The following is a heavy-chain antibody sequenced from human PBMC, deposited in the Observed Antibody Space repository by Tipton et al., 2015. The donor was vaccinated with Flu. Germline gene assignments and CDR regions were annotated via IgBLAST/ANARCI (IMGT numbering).Heavy chain of an antibody. Sequence: LRLSCTISGDSISGDYYWGWIRQPPGKGLEWIGNVHRTGSPYYNPSLRSRVIMTVDGAKNQFSLKLSSVTAADTAVYYCARGRMVRGVILTAYYYYGMDIWGQGTTVTVSS. V-gene: IGHV4-38-2*02. D-gene: IGHD3-10*01. CDR2: VHRTGSP. CDR1: GDSISGDYY. J-gene: IGHJ6*02. CDR3: ARGRMVRGVILTAYYYYGMDI.